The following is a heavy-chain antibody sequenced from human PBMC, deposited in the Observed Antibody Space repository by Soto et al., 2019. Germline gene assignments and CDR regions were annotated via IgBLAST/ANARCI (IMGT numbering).Heavy chain of an antibody. J-gene: IGHJ6*02. CDR2: IYYSGST. V-gene: IGHV4-59*01. Sequence: PSETLSLTCTVSGGSINNYYWSWIRQPPGKGLEWIGHIYYSGSTNYNPSLKNRITISIDTYKNQFSLTLSSVTAADTAAYYCARDYYDSSGYYGYYYYGMDVWGQGTTVTGAS. CDR3: ARDYYDSSGYYGYYYYGMDV. D-gene: IGHD3-22*01. CDR1: GGSINNYY.